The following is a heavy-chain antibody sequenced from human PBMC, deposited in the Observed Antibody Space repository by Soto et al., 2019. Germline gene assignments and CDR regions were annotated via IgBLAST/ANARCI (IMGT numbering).Heavy chain of an antibody. CDR3: AREFYYDSSGIGFDS. CDR2: FYSSGSP. V-gene: IGHV4-61*08. J-gene: IGHJ4*02. CDR1: GVSISSGGYS. Sequence: SETLSLTCAVSGVSISSGGYSWSWIRQPPGKGLEWIGDFYSSGSPHHNPSLKNRVSISEDRSKNEFSLKLSSVTAADTAIYYCAREFYYDSSGIGFDSWGQGTLVTVSS. D-gene: IGHD3-22*01.